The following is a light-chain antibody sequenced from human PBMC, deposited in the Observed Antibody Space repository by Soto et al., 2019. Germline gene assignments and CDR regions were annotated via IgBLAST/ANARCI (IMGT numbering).Light chain of an antibody. CDR2: DVS. CDR1: SSDVGDYNF. CDR3: SSYTTSSTPV. V-gene: IGLV2-14*03. Sequence: QSALTQPASVSGSPGQSITISCTGTSSDVGDYNFVSWYQHHPGKAPKLIIYDVSNRPSGVSDRFSGSKSGNTASLTISGLQAEDEADYYCSSYTTSSTPVFGGGTQLTVL. J-gene: IGLJ2*01.